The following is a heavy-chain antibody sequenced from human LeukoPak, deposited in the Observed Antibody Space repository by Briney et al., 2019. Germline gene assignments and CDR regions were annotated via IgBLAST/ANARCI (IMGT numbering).Heavy chain of an antibody. CDR3: ARGEVVATISRRFYYFDY. CDR2: INPNSGGT. J-gene: IGHJ4*02. CDR1: GYTVTGYY. Sequence: ASVKVSCKASGYTVTGYYMHWVRQAPGQGLEWMGWINPNSGGTNYAQKFQGRVTMTRDTSISTAYMELSRLRSDDTAVYYCARGEVVATISRRFYYFDYWGQGTLVTVSS. V-gene: IGHV1-2*02. D-gene: IGHD5-12*01.